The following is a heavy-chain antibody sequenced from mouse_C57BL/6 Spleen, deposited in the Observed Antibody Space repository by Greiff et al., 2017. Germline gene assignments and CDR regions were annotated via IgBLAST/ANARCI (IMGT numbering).Heavy chain of an antibody. CDR1: GFTFSDYG. Sequence: EVKLVESGGGLVKPGGSLKLSCAASGFTFSDYGMHWVRQAPEKGLEWVAYISSGSSTIYYADTVKGRFTISRDNAKNTLFLQMTSLRSEDTAMYYCARTSYYDYPLDYWGQGTTLTVSS. J-gene: IGHJ2*01. CDR2: ISSGSSTI. D-gene: IGHD2-4*01. V-gene: IGHV5-17*01. CDR3: ARTSYYDYPLDY.